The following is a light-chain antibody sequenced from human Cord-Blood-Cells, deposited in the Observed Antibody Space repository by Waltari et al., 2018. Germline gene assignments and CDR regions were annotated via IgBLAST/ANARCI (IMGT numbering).Light chain of an antibody. V-gene: IGKV1-5*01. Sequence: DIQMTQSPSTLSESVGDRVTITCRASQSISRWLALYQQKPGKAPKLLTYDASSLESGAPSRFSGSVSGTEFPLTISSLQPDEFATSYSQQYNSSPLTFGGGTKVEIK. CDR1: QSISRW. J-gene: IGKJ4*01. CDR3: QQYNSSPLT. CDR2: DAS.